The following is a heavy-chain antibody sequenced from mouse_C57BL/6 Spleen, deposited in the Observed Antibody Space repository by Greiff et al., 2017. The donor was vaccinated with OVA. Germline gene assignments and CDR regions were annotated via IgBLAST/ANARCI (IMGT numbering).Heavy chain of an antibody. CDR3: ARSGQLRIDY. J-gene: IGHJ2*01. D-gene: IGHD3-2*02. Sequence: QVQLQQSGAELVKPGASVKLSCKASGYTFTSYWMHWVKQRPGQGLEWIGMIHPNSGSTNYNEKFKSKATLTVDKSSSTAYMQLSSLTSEDSAVYYCARSGQLRIDYWGQGTTLTVSS. CDR1: GYTFTSYW. V-gene: IGHV1-64*01. CDR2: IHPNSGST.